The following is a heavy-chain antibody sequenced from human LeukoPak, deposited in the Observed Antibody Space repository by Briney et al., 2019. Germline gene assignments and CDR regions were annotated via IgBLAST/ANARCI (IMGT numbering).Heavy chain of an antibody. D-gene: IGHD2-2*01. J-gene: IGHJ3*02. CDR1: GFTFSSYA. Sequence: GGSLRLSCAASGFTFSSYAMSWVRQAPEKGLEWVSAISGSGGSTYYADSVKGRFTISRDNSKNTLYLQMNSLRAEDTAVYYCAKDYLGYCSSTSCFDAFDIWGQGTMVTVSS. V-gene: IGHV3-23*01. CDR2: ISGSGGST. CDR3: AKDYLGYCSSTSCFDAFDI.